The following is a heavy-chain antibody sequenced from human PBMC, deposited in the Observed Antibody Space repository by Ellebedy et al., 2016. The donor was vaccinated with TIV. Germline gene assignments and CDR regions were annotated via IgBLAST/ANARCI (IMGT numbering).Heavy chain of an antibody. V-gene: IGHV3-30*18. J-gene: IGHJ4*02. Sequence: GGSLRLSCAASGFTFRSYGMHWVRQAPGKGLEWVAVISSDGISKNYSGSVKGRFTISRDNSKNTLFLQMNSLRPDDTAVYYCAKDLGRWLDYFDYWGQGTLVTVSS. CDR2: ISSDGISK. D-gene: IGHD6-19*01. CDR1: GFTFRSYG. CDR3: AKDLGRWLDYFDY.